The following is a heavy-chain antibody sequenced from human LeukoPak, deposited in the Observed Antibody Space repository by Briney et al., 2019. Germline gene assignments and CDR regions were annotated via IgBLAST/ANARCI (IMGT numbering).Heavy chain of an antibody. J-gene: IGHJ6*03. Sequence: SETLSLTCTVSGYSISSGYYWSWIRQPPGKGLEWIGEINHSGSTNYNPSLKSRVTISVDTSKNQFSLKLSSVTAADTAVYYCARAQVQWLPHRGYYYYMDVWGKGTTVTISS. D-gene: IGHD6-19*01. V-gene: IGHV4-38-2*02. CDR1: GYSISSGYY. CDR2: INHSGST. CDR3: ARAQVQWLPHRGYYYYMDV.